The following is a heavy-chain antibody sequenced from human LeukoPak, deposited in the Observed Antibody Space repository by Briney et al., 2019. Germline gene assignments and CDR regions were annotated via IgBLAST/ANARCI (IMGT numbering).Heavy chain of an antibody. J-gene: IGHJ4*02. Sequence: GGSLRLSCAASGFTVSSNYMSWVRQAPEKGLEWVSVIYSGGSTYYADSVKGRFTISRDNSKNTLYLQMNSLRAEDTAVYYCASCGVDTAMVGPVDYWGQGTLVTVSS. CDR1: GFTVSSNY. V-gene: IGHV3-53*01. D-gene: IGHD5-18*01. CDR2: IYSGGST. CDR3: ASCGVDTAMVGPVDY.